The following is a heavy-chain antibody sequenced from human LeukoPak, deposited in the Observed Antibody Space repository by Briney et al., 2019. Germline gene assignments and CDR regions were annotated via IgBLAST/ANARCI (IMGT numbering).Heavy chain of an antibody. V-gene: IGHV4-39*01. J-gene: IGHJ4*02. CDR3: ARHPRRVGANTFDY. D-gene: IGHD1-26*01. Sequence: SETLSLTCTVSGGSISSSSYYWGWIRQPPGKGLEWIGSIYYSGSTYYNPSLKSRVTISVDTSKNQFSLKLSSVTAADTAVYYCARHPRRVGANTFDYWGQGTLVTVSS. CDR2: IYYSGST. CDR1: GGSISSSSYY.